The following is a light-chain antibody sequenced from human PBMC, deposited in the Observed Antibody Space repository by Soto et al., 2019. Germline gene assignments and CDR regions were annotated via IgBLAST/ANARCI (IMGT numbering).Light chain of an antibody. CDR2: ATN. Sequence: QTVVTQEPSFSVSPGGTVTLTCGLSSGSISISHYANWYQQTPGQAPRTLIYATNTRSSGVPDRFSGSILGSKAALTITGAQADDESVYYCVLYMKGDIRVFGGGTKLTVL. CDR3: VLYMKGDIRV. V-gene: IGLV8-61*01. J-gene: IGLJ2*01. CDR1: SGSISISHY.